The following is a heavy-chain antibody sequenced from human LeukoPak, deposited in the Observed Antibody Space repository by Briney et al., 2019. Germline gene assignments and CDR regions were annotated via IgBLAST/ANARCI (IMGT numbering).Heavy chain of an antibody. CDR2: ISYDGSNK. Sequence: GGSLRLSCAASGFTFSSYGMHWVRQAPGKGLEWVAVISYDGSNKYYADSVKGRFTISRDNSKNTLYLQMNSLRAEDTAVYYCARGGGWLQGSSDYWGQGTLVTVSS. CDR1: GFTFSSYG. J-gene: IGHJ4*02. V-gene: IGHV3-30*03. CDR3: ARGGGWLQGSSDY. D-gene: IGHD5-24*01.